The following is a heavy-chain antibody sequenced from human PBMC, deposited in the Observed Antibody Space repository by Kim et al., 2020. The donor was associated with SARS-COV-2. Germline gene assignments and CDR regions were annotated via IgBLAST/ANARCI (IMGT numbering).Heavy chain of an antibody. V-gene: IGHV4-39*01. CDR3: ARLCFTGWCNY. Sequence: TSYHPPHKSRVTISVNTSKNPFSLNLSSVTAADTAVFYCARLCFTGWCNYWGQGTLVTVSS. J-gene: IGHJ4*02. D-gene: IGHD6-19*01. CDR2: T.